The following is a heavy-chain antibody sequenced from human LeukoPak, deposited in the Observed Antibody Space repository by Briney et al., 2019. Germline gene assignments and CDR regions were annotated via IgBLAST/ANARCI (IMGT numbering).Heavy chain of an antibody. Sequence: SETLSLTCTVSGGSISSSSYYWGWIRQPPGKGLEWIGSIYYSGSTYYNPSLKSRVTISVDTSKNQFSLKLSSVTAADTAVYYCARRTTYQYYFDYWGQGTLVTVSS. J-gene: IGHJ4*02. CDR3: ARRTTYQYYFDY. D-gene: IGHD1-1*01. CDR2: IYYSGST. CDR1: GGSISSSSYY. V-gene: IGHV4-39*01.